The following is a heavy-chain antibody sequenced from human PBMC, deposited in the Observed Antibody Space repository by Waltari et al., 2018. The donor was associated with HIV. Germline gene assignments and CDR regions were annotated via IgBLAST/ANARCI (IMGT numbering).Heavy chain of an antibody. V-gene: IGHV3-74*01. CDR2: ITNDGTTT. Sequence: EVQLVESGGGLVLPGESLRLSCVASGFTISGDWMHWVRQVPGKRRVLISRITNDGTTTLYADSVKVRFTISRDDAKNTLYLQMNNLRAEDTAIYYCVTSAPFNYWGQGTLVTVSS. D-gene: IGHD3-10*01. CDR3: VTSAPFNY. J-gene: IGHJ4*02. CDR1: GFTISGDW.